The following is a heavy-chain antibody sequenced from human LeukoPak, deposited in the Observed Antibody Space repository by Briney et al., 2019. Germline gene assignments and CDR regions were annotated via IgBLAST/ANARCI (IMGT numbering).Heavy chain of an antibody. V-gene: IGHV3-33*01. CDR3: AGAFGSYIDS. D-gene: IGHD1-26*01. J-gene: IGHJ4*02. Sequence: GGSLRLSCAASGFTFSSYGMHWVRQAPGKGLEWVAVIWYDEQKKYYADSVRGRFTISRDNSKNTLYLQMDSLKGEDTAVYYCAGAFGSYIDSWGQGTLVTVSS. CDR1: GFTFSSYG. CDR2: IWYDEQKK.